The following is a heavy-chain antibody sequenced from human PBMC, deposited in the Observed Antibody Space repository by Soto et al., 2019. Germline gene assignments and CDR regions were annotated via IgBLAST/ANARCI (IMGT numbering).Heavy chain of an antibody. CDR2: STPVFGTA. D-gene: IGHD3-22*01. Sequence: QVQLVQSGAEVKKPGSSVKVSCKASGGTFSSYTMDWVRQAPGQGLEWMGGSTPVFGTANYAQKLQGRITITGDESKRTAYMELKSLRSEDTSVYYCARGVHYDSSGYYYFYWGQGTLVTVSS. J-gene: IGHJ4*02. CDR1: GGTFSSYT. V-gene: IGHV1-69*01. CDR3: ARGVHYDSSGYYYFY.